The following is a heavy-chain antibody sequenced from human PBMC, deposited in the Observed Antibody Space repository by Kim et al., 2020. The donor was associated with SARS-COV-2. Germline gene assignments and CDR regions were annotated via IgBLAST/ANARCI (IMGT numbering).Heavy chain of an antibody. Sequence: ASVKVSCKASGYTFTGYYMHWVRQAPGQGLEWMGWINPNSGGTNYAQKFQGRVTMTRDTSISTAYMELSRLRSDDTAVYYCARARGGGSGYALLLDYWGQGTLVTVSS. V-gene: IGHV1-2*02. CDR1: GYTFTGYY. J-gene: IGHJ4*02. D-gene: IGHD3-16*01. CDR2: INPNSGGT. CDR3: ARARGGGSGYALLLDY.